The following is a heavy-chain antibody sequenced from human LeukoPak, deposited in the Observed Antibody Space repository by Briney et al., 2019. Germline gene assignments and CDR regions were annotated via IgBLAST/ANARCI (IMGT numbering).Heavy chain of an antibody. D-gene: IGHD1-7*01. CDR1: GGTFSSYA. CDR3: ATGYVNRNYVSADY. CDR2: IIPIFGTA. V-gene: IGHV1-69*13. Sequence: SVKVSCKASGGTFSSYAISWVRQAPGQGLEWMGGIIPIFGTANYAQKFQGRVTITADESTSTAYMELSSLRSEDTAVYYCATGYVNRNYVSADYWGQGTLVTVSS. J-gene: IGHJ4*02.